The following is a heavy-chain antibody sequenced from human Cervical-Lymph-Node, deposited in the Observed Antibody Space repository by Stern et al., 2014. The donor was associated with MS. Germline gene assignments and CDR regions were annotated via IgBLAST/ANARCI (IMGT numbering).Heavy chain of an antibody. CDR3: ARGLVDTAMVSPYFDY. CDR1: GYTFTGYY. J-gene: IGHJ4*02. D-gene: IGHD5-18*01. Sequence: VQLVESGAEVKKPGASVKVSCKASGYTFTGYYMHWVRQAPGQGLEWMGWINPNSGGTNYAQEFQGWVTMTRDTSISTAYMELSRLRSDDTAVYYCARGLVDTAMVSPYFDYWGQGTLVTVSS. CDR2: INPNSGGT. V-gene: IGHV1-2*04.